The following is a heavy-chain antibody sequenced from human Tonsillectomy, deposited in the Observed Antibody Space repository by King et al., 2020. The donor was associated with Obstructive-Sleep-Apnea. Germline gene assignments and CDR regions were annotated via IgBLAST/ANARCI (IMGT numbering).Heavy chain of an antibody. D-gene: IGHD6-19*01. CDR1: GYTFTGYF. CDR3: ARGALAGFYDAFDI. V-gene: IGHV1-2*02. J-gene: IGHJ3*02. CDR2: INPNSGGT. Sequence: QLVQSGAEVKNPGASVKVSCKASGYTFTGYFMHWVRQAPGQGLEWMGWINPNSGGTNYAQMFQGRVTMTWDTSVSTAYMELRSLRSDDTALYYCARGALAGFYDAFDIWGQGTIVTVSS.